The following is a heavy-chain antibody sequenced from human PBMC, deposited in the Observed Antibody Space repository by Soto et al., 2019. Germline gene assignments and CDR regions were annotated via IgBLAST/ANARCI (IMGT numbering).Heavy chain of an antibody. CDR3: AGEPASGFGEF. V-gene: IGHV1-18*01. Sequence: GASVKVSCKASGYTFTSYGISWVRQAPGQGLEWMGLISAYNGNTNYAQKLQGRVTMTTVTSTSTAYMELRSLRSDDTAVYYCAGEPASGFGEFWGQGTLVSVAS. J-gene: IGHJ4*02. D-gene: IGHD3-10*01. CDR1: GYTFTSYG. CDR2: ISAYNGNT.